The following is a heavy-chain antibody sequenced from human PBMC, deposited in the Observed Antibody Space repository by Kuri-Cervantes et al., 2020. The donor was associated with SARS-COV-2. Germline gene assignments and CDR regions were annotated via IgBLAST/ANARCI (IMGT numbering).Heavy chain of an antibody. CDR2: IYPGDSDT. Sequence: ETLSLTCKGSGYSFTNYWIAWVRQMPGKGLEWMGIIYPGDSDTKYSPSFQGQVTISAGKSISTAFLQWSSLKASDTAMYYCARRAYGEQVDYYYMDVWGKGTTVTVSS. CDR1: GYSFTNYW. V-gene: IGHV5-51*01. CDR3: ARRAYGEQVDYYYMDV. J-gene: IGHJ6*03. D-gene: IGHD4-17*01.